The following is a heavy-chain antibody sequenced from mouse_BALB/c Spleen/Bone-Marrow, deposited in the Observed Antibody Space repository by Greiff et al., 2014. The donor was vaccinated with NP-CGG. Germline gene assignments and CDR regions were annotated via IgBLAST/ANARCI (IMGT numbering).Heavy chain of an antibody. V-gene: IGHV14-3*02. J-gene: IGHJ1*01. CDR1: GFNIKNTY. D-gene: IGHD1-1*01. Sequence: VQLKESGAELVKPGASVKFSCTASGFNIKNTYMHWVKQRPEQGLEGIGRIDPANGNTKYDPKFQGKATITADTSSNTAYLQLSSLTSEDTAVYYCASYYYGRYFDVWGAGTTVTVSS. CDR3: ASYYYGRYFDV. CDR2: IDPANGNT.